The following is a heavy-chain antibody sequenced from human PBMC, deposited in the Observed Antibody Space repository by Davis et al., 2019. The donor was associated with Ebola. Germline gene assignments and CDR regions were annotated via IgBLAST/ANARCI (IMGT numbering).Heavy chain of an antibody. D-gene: IGHD2-21*01. J-gene: IGHJ5*02. CDR3: VKDCEVSRFDP. CDR1: GFTFNSYG. CDR2: IRYDGSQK. V-gene: IGHV3-30*02. Sequence: GESLKISCAASGFTFNSYGMHWVRQAPGKGLEWVAFIRYDGSQKRYADSVKGRFTISRDNAKNTVHLQMNSLRTEDTAVYYCVKDCEVSRFDPWGQGTLVTVSS.